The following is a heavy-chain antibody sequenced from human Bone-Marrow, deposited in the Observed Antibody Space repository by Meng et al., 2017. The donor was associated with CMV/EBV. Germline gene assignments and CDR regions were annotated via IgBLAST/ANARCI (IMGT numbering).Heavy chain of an antibody. CDR3: TRSTIFGVVILRYFDY. D-gene: IGHD3-3*01. V-gene: IGHV3-49*04. Sequence: GESLKISCAASGFTFSSYWMSWVRQAPGKGLEWVGFIRSKAYGGTTEYAASVKGRFTISRDDSKSIAYLQMNSLKTEDTAVYYCTRSTIFGVVILRYFDYWGQGTLVTFSS. J-gene: IGHJ4*02. CDR2: IRSKAYGGTT. CDR1: GFTFSSYW.